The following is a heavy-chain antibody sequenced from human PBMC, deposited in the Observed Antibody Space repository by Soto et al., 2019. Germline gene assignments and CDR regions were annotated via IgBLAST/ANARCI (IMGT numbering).Heavy chain of an antibody. CDR1: GYTFTSYG. D-gene: IGHD6-6*01. V-gene: IGHV1-18*01. CDR2: ISAYNGNT. J-gene: IGHJ4*02. CDR3: AIYPSPKKLVYIY. Sequence: GAXVKVSCKASGYTFTSYGISWVRQAHGQGLEWMGWISAYNGNTNYAQKLQGRVTTTTDTSTSTAYMELRSLRSDDTAVYYCAIYPSPKKLVYIYCGQGTLVTVSS.